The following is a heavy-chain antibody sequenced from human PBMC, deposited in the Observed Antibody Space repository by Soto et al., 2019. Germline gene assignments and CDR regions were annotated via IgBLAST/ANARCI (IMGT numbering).Heavy chain of an antibody. CDR2: VNTVNGNT. Sequence: QVQLVQSGAEVKTPGASVKVSCKTSGYSFSSNALHWVRQAPGQRPEWMGWVNTVNGNTKYSQNFQGRVTITTDTSATTSYMELSSLRSEDTAVYYCARAAWKYVVYYFDSWGQGTLVTVSS. D-gene: IGHD1-7*01. V-gene: IGHV1-3*04. J-gene: IGHJ4*02. CDR1: GYSFSSNA. CDR3: ARAAWKYVVYYFDS.